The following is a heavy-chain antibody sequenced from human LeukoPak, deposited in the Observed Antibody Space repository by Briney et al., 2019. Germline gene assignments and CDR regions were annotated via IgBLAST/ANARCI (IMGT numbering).Heavy chain of an antibody. J-gene: IGHJ4*02. D-gene: IGHD1-14*01. V-gene: IGHV3-23*01. Sequence: GGSLSLSCVASGFTFTDYFMSWVRQAPGKGLEWVSAISDGGGTTYYADSVQGRFTISRDYSKNTLFLQMNSLRADDTAVYYCAKVGTGDLFRALDYWGQGTLVTVSS. CDR1: GFTFTDYF. CDR3: AKVGTGDLFRALDY. CDR2: ISDGGGTT.